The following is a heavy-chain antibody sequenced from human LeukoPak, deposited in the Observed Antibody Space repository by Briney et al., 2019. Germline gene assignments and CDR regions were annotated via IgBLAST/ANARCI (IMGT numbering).Heavy chain of an antibody. CDR2: INPNTGGT. D-gene: IGHD2-8*01. V-gene: IGHV1-2*02. J-gene: IGHJ4*02. Sequence: HEASVKVSCKASGYTFIAYYIHWVRQAPGQGLEWMGYINPNTGGTNYAQKFQGRVTMTRDTSISTAYMELSSLRSDDTAVYFCARDLFNGSPRFDYWGQGSLVTVSS. CDR3: ARDLFNGSPRFDY. CDR1: GYTFIAYY.